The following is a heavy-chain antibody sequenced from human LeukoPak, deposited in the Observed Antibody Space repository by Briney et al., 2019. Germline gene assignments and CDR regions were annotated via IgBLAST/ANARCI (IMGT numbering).Heavy chain of an antibody. CDR2: INPSGGST. D-gene: IGHD3-3*01. CDR1: GYTFTSYY. Sequence: ASVKVSCKASGYTFTSYYMHWVRQAPGQGLEWMGIINPSGGSTSYAQKFQGRVTMTRDTSTSTVYMELSSLRSEDTAVFYCARTPNDFWSGYPYYYYGMDVWGQGTMVTVSS. CDR3: ARTPNDFWSGYPYYYYGMDV. V-gene: IGHV1-46*01. J-gene: IGHJ6*02.